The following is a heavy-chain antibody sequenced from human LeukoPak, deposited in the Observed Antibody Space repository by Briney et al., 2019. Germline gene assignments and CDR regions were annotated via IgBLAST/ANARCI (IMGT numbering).Heavy chain of an antibody. D-gene: IGHD6-19*01. V-gene: IGHV4-59*01. J-gene: IGHJ5*02. CDR1: GGSMRSYY. CDR2: IYYIWST. CDR3: ARDSSEWVAQHFDP. Sequence: SETLSLTCTVSGGSMRSYYWSWIRQPPGKGLEGIGYIYYIWSTTYNPSLKSRVTISVDASKNQFSLKLRSVTAADTAVYYCARDSSEWVAQHFDPWGQGILVTVSS.